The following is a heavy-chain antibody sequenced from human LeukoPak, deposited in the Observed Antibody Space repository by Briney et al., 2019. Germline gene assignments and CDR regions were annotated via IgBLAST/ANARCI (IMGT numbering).Heavy chain of an antibody. V-gene: IGHV5-51*01. CDR3: ARQTLGVRGGEWDY. CDR1: GYRFTDYW. J-gene: IGHJ4*02. Sequence: GESLKISCKGSGYRFTDYWIGWVRQMPGKGLEWMGIIYPDDSDIRYSPSFQGQVTISADRSISTACLQWSSLTASDSAMYYCARQTLGVRGGEWDYWGQGTLVTVSS. D-gene: IGHD3-10*01. CDR2: IYPDDSDI.